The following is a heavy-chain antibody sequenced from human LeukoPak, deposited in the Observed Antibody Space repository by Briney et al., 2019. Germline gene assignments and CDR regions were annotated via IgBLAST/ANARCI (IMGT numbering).Heavy chain of an antibody. V-gene: IGHV3-66*01. J-gene: IGHJ6*03. CDR3: AKTGVYCSSTSCYVSGRNYYYYMDV. Sequence: SGGSLRLSCAASGFTVSSNYMSWVRQAPGKGLEWVSVIYSGGSTYYADSVKGRFTISRDNSKNTLYLQMNSLRAEDTAVYYCAKTGVYCSSTSCYVSGRNYYYYMDVWGKGTTVTISS. D-gene: IGHD2-2*01. CDR1: GFTVSSNY. CDR2: IYSGGST.